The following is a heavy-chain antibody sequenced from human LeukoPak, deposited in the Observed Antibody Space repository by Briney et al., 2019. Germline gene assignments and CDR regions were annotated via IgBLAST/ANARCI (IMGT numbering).Heavy chain of an antibody. D-gene: IGHD6-6*01. J-gene: IGHJ4*02. CDR2: ISRDGGGT. CDR3: ARAPSSGFLFDY. CDR1: GFIFDDYS. V-gene: IGHV3-43*02. Sequence: TGGSLRLSCAASGFIFDDYSMHWVRQAPGKGLEWVSLISRDGGGTYYPDSVKGRFTISRDNSRSSLFLQMHSLRTEDTAFYYCARAPSSGFLFDYWGQGTLVTVSS.